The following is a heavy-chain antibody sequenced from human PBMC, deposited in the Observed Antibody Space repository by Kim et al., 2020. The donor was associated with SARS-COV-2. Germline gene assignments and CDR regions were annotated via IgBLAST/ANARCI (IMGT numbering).Heavy chain of an antibody. J-gene: IGHJ3*01. CDR3: VRDETEYYESDGDEAFDV. D-gene: IGHD3-16*01. V-gene: IGHV3-30*04. CDR2: LSYGGANT. CDR1: GFRIRNYA. Sequence: GGSLRLSCAAAGFRIRNYAIHWVRQGPGKGLEWVAALSYGGANTWFADSVKGRFTVSRDNSKNTLYLQMNNLSPGDTAMYYCVRDETEYYESDGDEAFDVWGQGTMVTVSS.